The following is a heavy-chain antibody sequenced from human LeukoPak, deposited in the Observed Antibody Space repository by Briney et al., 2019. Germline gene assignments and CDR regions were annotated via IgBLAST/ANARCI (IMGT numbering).Heavy chain of an antibody. V-gene: IGHV3-30*02. D-gene: IGHD2-15*01. CDR2: IRYDGSNK. CDR1: GFTFSSYG. CDR3: AREDRRISKTTFDY. J-gene: IGHJ4*02. Sequence: GGSLRLSCAASGFTFSSYGMHWVRQAPGKGLEWVAFIRYDGSNKYYADSVKGRFTISRDNSKNTLYLQMNSLRAEDTAVYYCAREDRRISKTTFDYWGQGTLVTVSS.